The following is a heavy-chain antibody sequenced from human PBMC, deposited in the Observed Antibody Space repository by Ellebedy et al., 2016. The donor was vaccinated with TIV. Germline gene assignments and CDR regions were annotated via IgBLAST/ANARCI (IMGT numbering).Heavy chain of an antibody. CDR2: FDPEDGET. CDR3: ATDDYYDSSGYYPVDLRY. Sequence: ASVKVSCXVSGYTLTELSMHWVRQAPGKGLEWMGGFDPEDGETIYAQKFQGRVTMTEDTSTDTAYMELSSLRSEDTAVYYCATDDYYDSSGYYPVDLRYWGQGTLVTVSS. V-gene: IGHV1-24*01. D-gene: IGHD3-22*01. CDR1: GYTLTELS. J-gene: IGHJ4*02.